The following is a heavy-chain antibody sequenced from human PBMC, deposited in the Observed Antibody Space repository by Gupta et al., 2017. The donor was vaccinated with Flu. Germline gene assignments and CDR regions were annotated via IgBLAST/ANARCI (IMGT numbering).Heavy chain of an antibody. J-gene: IGHJ3*01. CDR3: ARYRYGYRDDAFHV. CDR1: GDSISSNY. Sequence: QVQLQESGPGLVKPSATLSLTCTVSGDSISSNYWSWIRQPPGKGLEWIGYIRYSGDTEYNPYGKRRVTISLDTSKTQFALNLRSVTAADTAVYYCARYRYGYRDDAFHVGGPGKMVTVSS. CDR2: IRYSGDT. V-gene: IGHV4-59*01. D-gene: IGHD5-18*01.